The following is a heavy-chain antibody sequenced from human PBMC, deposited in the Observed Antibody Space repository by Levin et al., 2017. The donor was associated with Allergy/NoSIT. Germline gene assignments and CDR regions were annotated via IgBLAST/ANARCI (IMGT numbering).Heavy chain of an antibody. V-gene: IGHV3-21*01. CDR3: AREDRGYCCGGGCSTLHDI. CDR1: GFTFSNYN. Sequence: GGSLRLSCAASGFTFSNYNMNWVRQAPGKGLEWVSSISRSGSYIYYADSVKGRFTISRDNAKNSLSLQMNSLRAEDTAVYYCAREDRGYCCGGGCSTLHDIWGQGTMVTVSS. D-gene: IGHD2-15*01. CDR2: ISRSGSYI. J-gene: IGHJ3*02.